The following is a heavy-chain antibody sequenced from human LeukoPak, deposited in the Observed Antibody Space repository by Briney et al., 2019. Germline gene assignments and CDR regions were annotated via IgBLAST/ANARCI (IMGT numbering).Heavy chain of an antibody. CDR2: INHSGST. CDR3: AREKFRNWFDP. V-gene: IGHV4-34*01. CDR1: GGSFSGYY. D-gene: IGHD2-21*01. Sequence: SVTLSLTCAVYGGSFSGYYWSWIRQPPGKGLEWIGEINHSGSTNYNPSLKSRVTISVDTSKNQFSLKLSSVTAADTAVYYCAREKFRNWFDPWGQGTLVTVSS. J-gene: IGHJ5*02.